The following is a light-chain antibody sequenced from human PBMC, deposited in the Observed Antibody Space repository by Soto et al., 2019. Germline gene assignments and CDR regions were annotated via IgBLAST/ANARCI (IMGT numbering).Light chain of an antibody. CDR1: QSISSY. J-gene: IGKJ2*01. CDR2: AAS. Sequence: DLQMTPSPSSLSASVGDRVTITCRASQSISSYLNWYQQKPGKAPKLLIYAASSLQSWVASRLSGSGSGTDFTLTISSLQPEDFATYFCQQSYSTPTFGQGTKLEIK. CDR3: QQSYSTPT. V-gene: IGKV1-39*01.